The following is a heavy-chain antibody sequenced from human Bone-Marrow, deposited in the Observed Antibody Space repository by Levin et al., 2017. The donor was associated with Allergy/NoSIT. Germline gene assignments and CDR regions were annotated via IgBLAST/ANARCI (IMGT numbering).Heavy chain of an antibody. V-gene: IGHV3-23*01. CDR2: ITGGGDTT. CDR3: ARDRSFSAIGGWFDP. D-gene: IGHD3-10*01. Sequence: GGSLRLSCAASGFTFNTYAMNWVRRAPGKGLEWVSSITGGGDTTYYADSVKGRFSISRDNSKHTLYLQMNGLRGEDTAVYFCARDRSFSAIGGWFDPWGQGTVVTVSS. CDR1: GFTFNTYA. J-gene: IGHJ5*02.